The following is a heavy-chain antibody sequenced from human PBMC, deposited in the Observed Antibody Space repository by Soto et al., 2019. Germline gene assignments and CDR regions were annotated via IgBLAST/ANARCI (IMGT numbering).Heavy chain of an antibody. CDR1: GFTFSSYA. CDR2: ISGSGGST. D-gene: IGHD6-19*01. CDR3: ADSSSGWYAEYFQH. V-gene: IGHV3-23*01. Sequence: GGSLRLSCAASGFTFSSYAMSWVRQAPGKGLEWVSAISGSGGSTYYADSVKGRFTISRDNSKNTLYLQMNSLRAEDTAVYYCADSSSGWYAEYFQHWGQGTLVTVSS. J-gene: IGHJ1*01.